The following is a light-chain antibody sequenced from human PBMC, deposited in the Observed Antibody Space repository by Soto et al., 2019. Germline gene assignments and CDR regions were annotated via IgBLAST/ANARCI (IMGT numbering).Light chain of an antibody. CDR2: AAS. J-gene: IGKJ1*01. CDR1: ETIGTY. CDR3: QQSDSTPWT. Sequence: DIPMTQSPSSLSASVGDRVTITCRASETIGTYLNWYQHQPGRAPKLLIYAASTLQSGVPSRFSGSGSGTDFTLTITSLQPEDFAAYYCQQSDSTPWTFGQGTKVEIK. V-gene: IGKV1-39*01.